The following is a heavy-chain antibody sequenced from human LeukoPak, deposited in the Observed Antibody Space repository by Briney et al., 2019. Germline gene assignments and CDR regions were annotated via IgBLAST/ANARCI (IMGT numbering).Heavy chain of an antibody. CDR3: ARSPPIVVVPAAIRGYYYYMDV. D-gene: IGHD2-2*01. CDR1: GYTFTSYD. CDR2: MNPNSGNT. J-gene: IGHJ6*03. Sequence: ASVKVSCKASGYTFTSYDINWVRQATGQGLEWMGWMNPNSGNTGYAQKFQGRVTMTRNTSISTAYMELSSLRSEDTAVYYCARSPPIVVVPAAIRGYYYYMDVWGKGTTVTISS. V-gene: IGHV1-8*01.